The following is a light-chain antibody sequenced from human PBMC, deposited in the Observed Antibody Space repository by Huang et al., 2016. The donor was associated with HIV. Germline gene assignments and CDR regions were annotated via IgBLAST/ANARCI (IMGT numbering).Light chain of an antibody. Sequence: EIVLTQSPGTLPLSPGGRATLSCRASQSVSGTYLAWYQQKPGQAPRLLIYGTSIRATSIPDRFSGSGSATDFTINISRLKPEDFAVYYCQQYGTSPPSLTFGGGTKVEIK. CDR3: QQYGTSPPSLT. CDR2: GTS. V-gene: IGKV3-20*01. J-gene: IGKJ4*01. CDR1: QSVSGTY.